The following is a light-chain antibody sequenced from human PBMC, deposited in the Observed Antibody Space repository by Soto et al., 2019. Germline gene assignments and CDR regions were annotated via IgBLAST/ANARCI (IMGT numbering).Light chain of an antibody. CDR3: SSYTSSSTLV. Sequence: QSALTPPASLSGSPGQSITISCTGTSSDVGGYNYVSWYQQHPGKAPKLMMYDVSNRPSGVSNRFSGSKSGNTASLTISGLQAEDEADYYCSSYTSSSTLVFGTGTKVTVL. V-gene: IGLV2-14*01. CDR2: DVS. J-gene: IGLJ1*01. CDR1: SSDVGGYNY.